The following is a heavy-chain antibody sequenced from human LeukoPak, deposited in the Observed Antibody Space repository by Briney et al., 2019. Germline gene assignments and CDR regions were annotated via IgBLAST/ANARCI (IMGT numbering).Heavy chain of an antibody. J-gene: IGHJ4*02. CDR3: ASLDRPRD. Sequence: GGSLRLSCTASGFTFSNYAMSWVRQAPGTGLQWVSSISSSSSYIYYADSVKGRFTISRDNAKNSLYLQMNSLRAEDTAVYYCASLDRPRDWGQGTLVTVSS. D-gene: IGHD1-1*01. CDR1: GFTFSNYA. CDR2: ISSSSSYI. V-gene: IGHV3-21*01.